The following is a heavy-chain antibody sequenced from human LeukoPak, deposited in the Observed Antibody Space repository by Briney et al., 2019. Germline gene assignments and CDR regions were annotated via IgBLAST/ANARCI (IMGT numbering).Heavy chain of an antibody. D-gene: IGHD4-17*01. V-gene: IGHV3-66*01. J-gene: IGHJ4*02. CDR1: GFTVSTNQ. Sequence: PGGSLRLSCAASGFTVSTNQMSWVRQPPGKGLEWVAVILNGGGTGYADSVKGRFTVSRGNSRNTLYLQMNSLTAEDTAVYFCAREGTTGHGINDQGLDYWGQGALVTVSS. CDR3: AREGTTGHGINDQGLDY. CDR2: ILNGGGT.